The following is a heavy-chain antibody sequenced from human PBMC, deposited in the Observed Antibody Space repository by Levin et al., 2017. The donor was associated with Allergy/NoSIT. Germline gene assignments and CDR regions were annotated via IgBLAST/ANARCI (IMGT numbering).Heavy chain of an antibody. Sequence: GGSLRLSCAASGFTFSSYAMSWVRQAPGKGLEWVSAISGSGGSTYYADSVKGRFTISRDNSKNTLYLQMNSLRAEDTAVYYCAKNSRYSSSWYNGGNYYYYMDVWGKGTTVTVSS. CDR1: GFTFSSYA. J-gene: IGHJ6*03. V-gene: IGHV3-23*01. CDR3: AKNSRYSSSWYNGGNYYYYMDV. CDR2: ISGSGGST. D-gene: IGHD6-13*01.